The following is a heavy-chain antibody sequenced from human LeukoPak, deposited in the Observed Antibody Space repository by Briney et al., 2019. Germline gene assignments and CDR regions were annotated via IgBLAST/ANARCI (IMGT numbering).Heavy chain of an antibody. D-gene: IGHD3-10*01. Sequence: SETLSLTCTVSGGSISSGSYYWSWIRQPAGKGQEWIGRIYTSGSTSYNPSLKSRVTISVDTSKNQFSLKLSSVTAADTAVYYCARDPSKGSGSYPPVWGQGTLVTVSS. CDR1: GGSISSGSYY. V-gene: IGHV4-61*02. J-gene: IGHJ4*02. CDR3: ARDPSKGSGSYPPV. CDR2: IYTSGST.